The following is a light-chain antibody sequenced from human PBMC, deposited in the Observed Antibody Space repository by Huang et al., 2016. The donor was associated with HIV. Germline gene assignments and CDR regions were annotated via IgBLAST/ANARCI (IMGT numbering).Light chain of an antibody. J-gene: IGKJ1*01. Sequence: EIVLTQSPATLALSPGERATLSCRASQSVSSYLAWYQQKPGQAPRLLIYDASNRATGIPARFSGRGSGTDFTLNISSLEPEDFAVYYCQQRSNWWTFGQGTKVEIK. CDR2: DAS. V-gene: IGKV3-11*01. CDR3: QQRSNWWT. CDR1: QSVSSY.